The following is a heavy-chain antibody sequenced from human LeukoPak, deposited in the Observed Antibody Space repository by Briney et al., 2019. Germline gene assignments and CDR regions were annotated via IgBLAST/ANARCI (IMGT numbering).Heavy chain of an antibody. D-gene: IGHD1-14*01. CDR3: ARDLRSGGYRSLADY. J-gene: IGHJ4*02. Sequence: GGSLRLSCAASGFTFSSYSMNWVRQAPGKGLEWVSYISSSSSTIYYADSVKGRFTISRDNAKNSLYLQMNSLRAEDTAVYYCARDLRSGGYRSLADYWGQGTLVTVSS. V-gene: IGHV3-48*01. CDR2: ISSSSSTI. CDR1: GFTFSSYS.